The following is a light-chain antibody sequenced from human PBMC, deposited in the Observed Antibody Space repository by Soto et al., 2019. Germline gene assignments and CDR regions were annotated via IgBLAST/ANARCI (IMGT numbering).Light chain of an antibody. CDR3: QKYYRAPWT. V-gene: IGKV4-1*01. Sequence: DIVMTQSPDSLAVSLGERATINCQSSQSVLYSSNNKNYLAWYQQKPGQPPKLLIYWASTREAGVPDRFSGSGSATGFTLTINTLQAEDVAVYYCQKYYRAPWTFGQGTKVEVK. CDR1: QSVLYSSNNKNY. CDR2: WAS. J-gene: IGKJ1*01.